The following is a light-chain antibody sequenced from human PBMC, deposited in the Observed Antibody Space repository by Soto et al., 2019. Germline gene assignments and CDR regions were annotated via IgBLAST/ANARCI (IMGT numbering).Light chain of an antibody. V-gene: IGKV3-15*01. CDR2: AAS. CDR1: QKIDAN. J-gene: IGKJ1*01. Sequence: IVRKQSTSARRVYHWKSVTLSFRSSQKIDANLAWYQQRPGQSPRLLIYAASDRATGVPARFSGIGSWTEFTLSIVSLQSQDFAGYSFQQYVQRSTLVQGTKLDI. CDR3: QQYVQRST.